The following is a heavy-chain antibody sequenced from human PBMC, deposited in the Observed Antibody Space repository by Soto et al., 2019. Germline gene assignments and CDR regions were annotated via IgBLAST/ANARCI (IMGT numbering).Heavy chain of an antibody. Sequence: SGPTLVKPTQTLTLTCTFSGFSLSTSGVGVGWIRQPPGKALEWLALVYWDDDRRYSPSLKNRLTITKDTSKNQVVLKMTNMDPVDTATYYCARGRAYYGSGRYYFIDYWGQGTLVTVSS. V-gene: IGHV2-5*02. CDR3: ARGRAYYGSGRYYFIDY. CDR2: VYWDDDR. CDR1: GFSLSTSGVG. J-gene: IGHJ4*02. D-gene: IGHD3-10*01.